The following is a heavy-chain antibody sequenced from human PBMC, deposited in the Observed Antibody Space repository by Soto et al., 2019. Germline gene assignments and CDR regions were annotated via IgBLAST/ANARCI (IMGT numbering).Heavy chain of an antibody. CDR1: GFTFDDYA. Sequence: EVQLVESGGGLVQPGRSLRLSCAASGFTFDDYAMHWVRQAPGKGLEWVSGISWNSGSIGYADSVKGRFTISRDNAKNSLYLQMISLRAEDAALYSSANDIQFGTTYDFDYWGQGTLVTVSS. J-gene: IGHJ4*02. D-gene: IGHD1-1*01. CDR2: ISWNSGSI. V-gene: IGHV3-9*01. CDR3: ANDIQFGTTYDFDY.